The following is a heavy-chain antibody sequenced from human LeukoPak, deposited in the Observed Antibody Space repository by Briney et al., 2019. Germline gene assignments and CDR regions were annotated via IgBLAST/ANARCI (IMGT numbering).Heavy chain of an antibody. CDR2: IYYSGST. CDR3: ARDSYDILTGNPPIYYYYYGMDV. D-gene: IGHD3-9*01. V-gene: IGHV4-59*01. J-gene: IGHJ6*02. Sequence: SETLSLTCTVSGGSISSYYWSWIRQPPGKGLEWIGYIYYSGSTNYNPSLKSRVTISVDTSKSQFSLKLNSVTAADTAVYYCARDSYDILTGNPPIYYYYYGMDVWGQGTTVTVSS. CDR1: GGSISSYY.